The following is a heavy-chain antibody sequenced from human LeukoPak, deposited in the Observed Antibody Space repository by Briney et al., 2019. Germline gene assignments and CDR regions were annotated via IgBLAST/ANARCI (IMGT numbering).Heavy chain of an antibody. Sequence: SSETLSLTCSVSGASISSYYWSWIRQPPGKTLEWIGYIYYTGSTNYNPSLKSRVTISADTSKSQFYLNVTSVTAADTAVYYCSGGSVARFDNRGQGILVTVSS. J-gene: IGHJ4*02. D-gene: IGHD6-19*01. CDR1: GASISSYY. CDR3: SGGSVARFDN. CDR2: IYYTGST. V-gene: IGHV4-59*01.